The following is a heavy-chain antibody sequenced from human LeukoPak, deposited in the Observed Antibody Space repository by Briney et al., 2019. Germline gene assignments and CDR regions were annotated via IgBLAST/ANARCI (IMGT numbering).Heavy chain of an antibody. D-gene: IGHD3-10*01. CDR1: GFTFSSYG. V-gene: IGHV3-30*02. Sequence: GSLRLSCAASGFTFSSYGMHWVRQAPGKGLEWVAFIRYDGSNKYYADSVKGRFTISRDNSKNTLYLQMNSLRAEDTAVYYCAKDSEAYGSGSYSSTLDYWGQGTLVTVSS. CDR3: AKDSEAYGSGSYSSTLDY. J-gene: IGHJ4*02. CDR2: IRYDGSNK.